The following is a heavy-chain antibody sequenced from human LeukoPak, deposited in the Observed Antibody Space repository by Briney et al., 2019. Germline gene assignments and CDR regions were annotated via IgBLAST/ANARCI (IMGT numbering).Heavy chain of an antibody. CDR2: INPNSGGT. J-gene: IGHJ4*02. Sequence: ASVKVSCKASGYTFTSYGISWVRQAPGQGLEWMGWINPNSGGTNYAQKLQGRVTMTTDTSTSTAYMELRSLRSDDTAVYYCAREDVSDGSGSYYNGYWGQGTLVTVSS. CDR3: AREDVSDGSGSYYNGY. CDR1: GYTFTSYG. V-gene: IGHV1-18*01. D-gene: IGHD3-10*01.